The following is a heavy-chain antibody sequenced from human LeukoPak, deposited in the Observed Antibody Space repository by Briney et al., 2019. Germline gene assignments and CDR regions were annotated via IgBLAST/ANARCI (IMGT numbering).Heavy chain of an antibody. CDR1: GFTFSDYY. D-gene: IGHD1-26*01. CDR3: AKDPFVSGAFDY. J-gene: IGHJ4*02. CDR2: ISGSGGST. V-gene: IGHV3-23*01. Sequence: GGSLRLSCAASGFTFSDYYMSWIRQAPGKGLEWVSAISGSGGSTSYADPVKGRFTIPRDNSKNTLPLHRNSLRPEDPAVYYCAKDPFVSGAFDYWGQGSLVTVSS.